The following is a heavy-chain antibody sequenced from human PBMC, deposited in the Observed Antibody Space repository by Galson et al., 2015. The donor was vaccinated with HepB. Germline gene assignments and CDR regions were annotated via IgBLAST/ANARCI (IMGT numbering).Heavy chain of an antibody. CDR2: FDPEDGET. J-gene: IGHJ4*02. V-gene: IGHV1-24*01. CDR3: ATGDFWPYVDY. D-gene: IGHD3-3*01. CDR1: GYTLTELS. Sequence: SVKVSCKVSGYTLTELSMHWVRQAPGKGLEWMGGFDPEDGETIYAQKFQGRVTTTEDTSTDTAYMELSSLRSEDTAVYYCATGDFWPYVDYWGQGTLVTVSS.